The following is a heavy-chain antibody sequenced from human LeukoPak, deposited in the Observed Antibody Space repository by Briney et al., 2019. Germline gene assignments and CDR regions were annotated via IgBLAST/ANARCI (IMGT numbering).Heavy chain of an antibody. CDR3: ARDYYNSSGYYNWYLDL. Sequence: GGSLRLSCAASAFSFSNYAMHWVRQAPGKGLGWVAFISYDGSNENYADSVKGRFTISRDNSKNTLYLQMNSLRAEDTAVYYCARDYYNSSGYYNWYLDLWGRGTLVTVSS. CDR2: ISYDGSNE. D-gene: IGHD3-22*01. CDR1: AFSFSNYA. J-gene: IGHJ2*01. V-gene: IGHV3-30-3*01.